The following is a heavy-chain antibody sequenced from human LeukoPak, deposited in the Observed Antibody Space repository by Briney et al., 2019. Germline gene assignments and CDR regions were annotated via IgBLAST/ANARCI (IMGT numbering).Heavy chain of an antibody. J-gene: IGHJ4*02. V-gene: IGHV3-23*01. CDR2: INGNSDSI. Sequence: GGSLRLSCVASGFTFGSHSMSWVRQAPTKGLEWVSAINGNSDSIYYADSVKGRFTISRDNSRNTLYLQMNSLGAEDAAIYYCARDSPVLTFWGQGILVTVS. CDR3: ARDSPVLTF. D-gene: IGHD2-8*01. CDR1: GFTFGSHS.